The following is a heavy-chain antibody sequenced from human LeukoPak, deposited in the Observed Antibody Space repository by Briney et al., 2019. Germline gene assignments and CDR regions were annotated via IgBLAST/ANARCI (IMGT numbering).Heavy chain of an antibody. CDR2: IRQDGSEK. CDR1: GFTFSNYW. D-gene: IGHD2-2*01. J-gene: IGHJ6*03. CDR3: AREGVPTAIGYYYYYYMDV. V-gene: IGHV3-7*01. Sequence: GGSLRLSCAASGFTFSNYWMSWVRQAPGKGLEWVANIRQDGSEKYYVDSVKGRFTISRDNAKNSLYLQMNSLRAEDTAVYYCAREGVPTAIGYYYYYYMDVWGKGTTVTVSS.